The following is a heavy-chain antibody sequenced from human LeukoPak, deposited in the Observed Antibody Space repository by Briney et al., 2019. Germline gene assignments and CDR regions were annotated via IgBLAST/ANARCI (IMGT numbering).Heavy chain of an antibody. D-gene: IGHD6-13*01. V-gene: IGHV1-2*02. Sequence: ASVKVSCKASGYTFTDYYMHWVRQAPGQGLEWMGWINPNSGGTNYAQKFQGRVTMTRDTSISTAYMELSRLRSDDTAVYYCARYSSSWYHYYYYYYMDVWGKGTTVTVSS. J-gene: IGHJ6*03. CDR1: GYTFTDYY. CDR2: INPNSGGT. CDR3: ARYSSSWYHYYYYYYMDV.